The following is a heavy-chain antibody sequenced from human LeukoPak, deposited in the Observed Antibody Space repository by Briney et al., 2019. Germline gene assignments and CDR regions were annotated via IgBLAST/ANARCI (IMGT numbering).Heavy chain of an antibody. J-gene: IGHJ3*02. V-gene: IGHV1-18*01. Sequence: GASVKVSCKASGYTFTSYGISWVRQAPGQGLEWMGWISAYNGNTNYAQKLQGRVTMTTDTSTSTAYMELRSLRSDNTAVYYCARDSTLAELVVSYDAFDIWGQGTMVTVSS. CDR3: ARDSTLAELVVSYDAFDI. CDR1: GYTFTSYG. D-gene: IGHD2-21*01. CDR2: ISAYNGNT.